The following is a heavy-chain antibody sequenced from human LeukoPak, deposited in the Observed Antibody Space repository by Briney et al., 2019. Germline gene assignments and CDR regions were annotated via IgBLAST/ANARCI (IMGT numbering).Heavy chain of an antibody. CDR3: ARLVPHYYYGLDL. J-gene: IGHJ6*02. Sequence: PSQTLSLTCTVSGGSIRSGGFYWSWIRQHPGKGLEWIGYIHHTGSTYYNPSLKSRLSISVDTPKNQFSLRLSSATAADTAVYYCARLVPHYYYGLDLWGQGTTVTVSS. V-gene: IGHV4-31*03. CDR1: GGSIRSGGFY. CDR2: IHHTGST. D-gene: IGHD2-8*02.